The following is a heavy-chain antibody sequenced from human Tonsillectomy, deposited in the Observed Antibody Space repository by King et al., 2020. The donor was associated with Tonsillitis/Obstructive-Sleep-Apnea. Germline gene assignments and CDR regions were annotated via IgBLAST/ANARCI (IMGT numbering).Heavy chain of an antibody. D-gene: IGHD2-15*01. V-gene: IGHV3-48*03. CDR2: IKSGGSNI. CDR1: GFTFSSYE. Sequence: VQLVESGGGLVQPGGSLRLSCAASGFTFSSYEMNWVRQAPGKGLEWLSYIKSGGSNIYYADSVKGRFTISRDNAKNSLYLQMNSRRAEDTAVYYCARAGYCSGGNCYSTLFDYWGQGTLVTVSS. J-gene: IGHJ4*02. CDR3: ARAGYCSGGNCYSTLFDY.